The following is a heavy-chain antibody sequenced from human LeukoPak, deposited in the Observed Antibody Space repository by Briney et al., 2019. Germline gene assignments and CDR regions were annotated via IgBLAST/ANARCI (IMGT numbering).Heavy chain of an antibody. CDR2: ISYSGGNT. Sequence: GGSLRLSCAASGFTFSDYAMNWVRQALGRGLEWVSTISYSGGNTYYADPVKGRFTISRDNSKNTLYLQMNSLRAEDTAIYYCAKSWGSYHYDYWGQGTLVTVSS. J-gene: IGHJ4*02. V-gene: IGHV3-23*01. D-gene: IGHD1-26*01. CDR3: AKSWGSYHYDY. CDR1: GFTFSDYA.